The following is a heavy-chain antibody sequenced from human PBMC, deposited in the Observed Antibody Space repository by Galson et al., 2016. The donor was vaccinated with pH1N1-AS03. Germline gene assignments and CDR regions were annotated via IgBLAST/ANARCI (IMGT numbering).Heavy chain of an antibody. CDR1: GGTFDNHP. J-gene: IGHJ3*01. Sequence: SVKVSCKASGGTFDNHPINWVRQAPGQGLEWMGGFIPIFGTTNYAPKYQGRVTFTTDDSTTTVYMELCNLRSEDTAVYYCARNSDSLGAFDVWGQGTLLSVSS. CDR2: FIPIFGTT. CDR3: ARNSDSLGAFDV. V-gene: IGHV1-69*05. D-gene: IGHD1-7*01.